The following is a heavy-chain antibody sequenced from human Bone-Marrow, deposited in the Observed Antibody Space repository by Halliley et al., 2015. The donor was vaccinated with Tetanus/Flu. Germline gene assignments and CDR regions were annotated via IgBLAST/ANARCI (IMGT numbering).Heavy chain of an antibody. J-gene: IGHJ5*01. D-gene: IGHD3-22*01. CDR3: ARDAKADCYDSGGADWLDS. Sequence: SLRLSCDVSGGSISSNNWWSWVRQPPGKGLEWIGEIYHSGTANYNPSLQSRLTMSVDKSKNQFSLKLYSVTAADTAVYYCARDAKADCYDSGGADWLDSWGQGTLVTVSS. V-gene: IGHV4-4*02. CDR1: GGSISSNNW. CDR2: IYHSGTA.